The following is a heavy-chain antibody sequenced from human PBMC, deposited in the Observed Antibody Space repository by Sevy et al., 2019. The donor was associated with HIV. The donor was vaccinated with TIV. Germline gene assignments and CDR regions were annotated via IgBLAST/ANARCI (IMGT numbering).Heavy chain of an antibody. Sequence: GGSLRLSCAASGFTFDYYWMNWVRQAPGKGLEWVANIKDDGSEKHYVDSVKGRFTISRDNAKNQLHVQMSSLRVEDTAVYYCVRTYDSTGYNNFPDGIFDLWGQGTKVTVSS. CDR3: VRTYDSTGYNNFPDGIFDL. D-gene: IGHD3-22*01. CDR1: GFTFDYYW. J-gene: IGHJ3*01. V-gene: IGHV3-7*03. CDR2: IKDDGSEK.